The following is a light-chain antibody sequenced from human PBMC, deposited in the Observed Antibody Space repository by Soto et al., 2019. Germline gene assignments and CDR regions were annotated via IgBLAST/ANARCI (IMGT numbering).Light chain of an antibody. Sequence: DIQMTQSPSTLSASVGDRVTITCRASQSISSWLAWYQQKPGKAPKLLIYDASSLESGVPSTFSGSGSGTEFTLTISSLQPDYFATYSCQQYNSYSRTFGQETKVEIK. CDR1: QSISSW. CDR2: DAS. CDR3: QQYNSYSRT. V-gene: IGKV1-5*01. J-gene: IGKJ1*01.